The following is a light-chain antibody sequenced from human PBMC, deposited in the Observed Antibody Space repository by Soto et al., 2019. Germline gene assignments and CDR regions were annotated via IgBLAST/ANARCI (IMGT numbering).Light chain of an antibody. CDR3: QQYGSSPTWT. CDR1: QSVSSSY. V-gene: IGKV3-20*01. CDR2: GAS. J-gene: IGKJ1*01. Sequence: ELVLTQSPGTLSLSPGARATLSCRASQSVSSSYLAWYQQKPGQAPRLLIYGASSRATGIPDRFSGSGSGTDFTLTISRLEPEDFAVYYCQQYGSSPTWTFGQGTKVDIK.